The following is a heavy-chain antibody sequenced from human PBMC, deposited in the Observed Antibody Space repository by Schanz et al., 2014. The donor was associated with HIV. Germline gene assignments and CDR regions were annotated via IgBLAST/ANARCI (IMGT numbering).Heavy chain of an antibody. Sequence: EVQLVESGGGLVQPGRSLRLSCAASGFTFDEYAMHWVRQAPGKGLEWVSSISWNSGSIDYADSAKGRFTISRDNAKNSLYLQMNSLRAEDTAVYYCAKVLIPMIAVPYYGMDAWGQGTTVTVS. D-gene: IGHD3-22*01. CDR2: ISWNSGSI. CDR3: AKVLIPMIAVPYYGMDA. J-gene: IGHJ6*02. V-gene: IGHV3-9*01. CDR1: GFTFDEYA.